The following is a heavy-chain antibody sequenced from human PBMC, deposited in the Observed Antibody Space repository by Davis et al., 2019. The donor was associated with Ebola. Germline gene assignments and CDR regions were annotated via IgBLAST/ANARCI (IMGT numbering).Heavy chain of an antibody. CDR3: ARDSSHVPGRGPLDY. J-gene: IGHJ4*02. Sequence: PSETLSLTCTVSGYSISSGYYWGWIRQPPGKGLEWIGSIYYSGSTYYNPSLKSRVTISVDTSKNQFSLKLSSVTAADTAVYYCARDSSHVPGRGPLDYWGQGTLVTVSS. CDR2: IYYSGST. CDR1: GYSISSGYY. D-gene: IGHD1-1*01. V-gene: IGHV4-38-2*02.